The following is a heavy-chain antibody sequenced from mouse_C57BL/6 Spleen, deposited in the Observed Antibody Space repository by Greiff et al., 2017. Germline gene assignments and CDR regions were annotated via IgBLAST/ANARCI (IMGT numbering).Heavy chain of an antibody. V-gene: IGHV6-3*01. CDR1: GFTFSNYW. Sequence: EVKLMESGGGLVQPGGSMKLSCVASGFTFSNYWMNWVRQSPEKGLEWVAQIRLKSDNYATHYAESVKGRFTISRDDSKSSVYLQMNNLRAEDTGIYYCTGFNWDFFDYWGQGTTLTVSS. D-gene: IGHD4-1*01. CDR3: TGFNWDFFDY. CDR2: IRLKSDNYAT. J-gene: IGHJ2*01.